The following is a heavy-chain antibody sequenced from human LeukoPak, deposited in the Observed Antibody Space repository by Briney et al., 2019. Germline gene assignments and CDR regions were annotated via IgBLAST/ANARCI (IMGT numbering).Heavy chain of an antibody. D-gene: IGHD2-8*01. CDR1: GGSISSSSYY. Sequence: SETLSLTCTVSGGSISSSSYYWGWIRQPPGKGLEWIGSIYYSGSTYYNPSLKSRVTISVDTSKNHFSLKLSSVTAADTAVYYCALTLYCTNGVCYTRGADYWGQGTLVTVSS. CDR2: IYYSGST. V-gene: IGHV4-39*01. J-gene: IGHJ4*02. CDR3: ALTLYCTNGVCYTRGADY.